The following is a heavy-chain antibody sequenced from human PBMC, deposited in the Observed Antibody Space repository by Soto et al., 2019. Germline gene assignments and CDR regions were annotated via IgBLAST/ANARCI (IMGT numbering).Heavy chain of an antibody. CDR1: GFTFSSYA. J-gene: IGHJ2*01. Sequence: QVQLVESGGGVVQPGRSLRLSCAASGFTFSSYAMHWVRQAPGKGLEWVAVISYDGSNKYYADSVKGRFTISRDNSKNTLYLQMNSLKAEDTAVYYCARDRWYYYDSSGTNQFDLWCRGSLVTVSS. V-gene: IGHV3-30-3*01. CDR3: ARDRWYYYDSSGTNQFDL. D-gene: IGHD3-22*01. CDR2: ISYDGSNK.